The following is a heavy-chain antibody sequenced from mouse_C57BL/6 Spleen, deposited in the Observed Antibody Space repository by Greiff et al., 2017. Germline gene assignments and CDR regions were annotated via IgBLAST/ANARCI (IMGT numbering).Heavy chain of an antibody. Sequence: VQVVESGAELVRPGASVTLSCKASGYTFTDYEMHWVKQTPVHGLEWIGAIDPETGGTAYNQKFKGKAILTADKSSSTAYMELRSLTSEDSAVYYCTRGYYGYPLDYWGQGTTLTVSS. CDR2: IDPETGGT. CDR3: TRGYYGYPLDY. CDR1: GYTFTDYE. J-gene: IGHJ2*01. D-gene: IGHD2-2*01. V-gene: IGHV1-15*01.